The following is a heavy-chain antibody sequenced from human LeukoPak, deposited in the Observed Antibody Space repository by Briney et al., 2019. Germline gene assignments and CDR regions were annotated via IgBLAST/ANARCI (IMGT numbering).Heavy chain of an antibody. D-gene: IGHD3-10*01. J-gene: IGHJ4*02. V-gene: IGHV3-23*01. CDR1: GFSVSSYS. CDR3: AKDDRTYYYGSGSYPFDY. Sequence: PGGSLRLSCTASGFSVSSYSMNWVRQAPGKGREWVSAISGSGGSTYYADSVKGRFTISRDNSKNTLYLQMNSLRAEDTAVYYCAKDDRTYYYGSGSYPFDYWGQGTLVTVSS. CDR2: ISGSGGST.